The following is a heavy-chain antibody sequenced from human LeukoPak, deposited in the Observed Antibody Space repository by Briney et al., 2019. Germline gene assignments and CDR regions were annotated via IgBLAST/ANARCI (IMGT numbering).Heavy chain of an antibody. Sequence: SETLSLTCTVSGGSISSYYWSWIRQPPGKGLEWIGRIYASGSTNYNPPLKSRVTMSVDTSKNQFSLKLSFVTAADTAVYYCARGGSGSYPFDYWGQGTLVTVSS. D-gene: IGHD1-26*01. CDR2: IYASGST. J-gene: IGHJ4*02. V-gene: IGHV4-4*07. CDR1: GGSISSYY. CDR3: ARGGSGSYPFDY.